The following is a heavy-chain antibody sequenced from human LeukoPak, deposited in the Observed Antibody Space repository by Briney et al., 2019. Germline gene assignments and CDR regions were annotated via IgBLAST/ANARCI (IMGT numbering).Heavy chain of an antibody. J-gene: IGHJ4*02. CDR1: GYTFTNYG. CDR3: ARGRGVYASSSTTFDY. CDR2: ISPYNGNR. V-gene: IGHV1-18*01. D-gene: IGHD6-6*01. Sequence: ASVKLSCKASGYTFTNYGITWVRQAPGQGLEWMGWISPYNGNRNYAQKLQDRVTMTTDTSTSTAYMELRSLRSDDTAVYYCARGRGVYASSSTTFDYWGQGTLVTVSS.